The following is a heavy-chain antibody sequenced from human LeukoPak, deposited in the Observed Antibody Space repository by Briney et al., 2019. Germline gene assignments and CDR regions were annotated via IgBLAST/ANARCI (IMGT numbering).Heavy chain of an antibody. D-gene: IGHD6-19*01. CDR3: ARDAAGSIAVAGINWFDP. CDR2: IIPILGIA. Sequence: SVKVSCKASGYTFTSYGISWVRQAPGQGLEWMGRIIPILGIANYAQKFQGRVTITADKSTSTAYMELSSLRSEDTAVYYCARDAAGSIAVAGINWFDPWGQGTLVTVSS. J-gene: IGHJ5*02. CDR1: GYTFTSYG. V-gene: IGHV1-69*04.